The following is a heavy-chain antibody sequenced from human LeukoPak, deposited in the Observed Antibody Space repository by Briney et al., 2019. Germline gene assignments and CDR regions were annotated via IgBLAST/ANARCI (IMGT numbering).Heavy chain of an antibody. V-gene: IGHV5-51*01. D-gene: IGHD2-2*01. J-gene: IGHJ3*02. CDR3: ARSCTSTSCYLTDAFDI. Sequence: GESLKISCKGSGYSFSNYYIDWVRQMPGKGLEWMGVMYPGGSDIRYSPSFQGQVTISADKSIDTAYLQWSSLKASDSAMYYCARSCTSTSCYLTDAFDIWGQGTMVTVSS. CDR1: GYSFSNYY. CDR2: MYPGGSDI.